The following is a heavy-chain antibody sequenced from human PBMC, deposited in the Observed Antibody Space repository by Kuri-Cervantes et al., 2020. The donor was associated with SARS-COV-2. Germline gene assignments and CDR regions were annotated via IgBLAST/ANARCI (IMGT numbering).Heavy chain of an antibody. CDR1: GFTFSDYY. CDR3: AIGDSSSPHDAFDI. J-gene: IGHJ3*02. D-gene: IGHD6-6*01. CDR2: ISSSGSTI. Sequence: GESLKISCAASGFTFSDYYMSWIRQAPGKGLEWVSYISSSGSTIYYADSVKGRFTISRDNAKNSLYLQMNSLRAADTAVYYCAIGDSSSPHDAFDIWGQGTMVTVSS. V-gene: IGHV3-11*04.